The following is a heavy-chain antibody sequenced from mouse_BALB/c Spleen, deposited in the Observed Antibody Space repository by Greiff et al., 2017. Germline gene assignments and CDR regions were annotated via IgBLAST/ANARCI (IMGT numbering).Heavy chain of an antibody. Sequence: EVKVVESGGGLVQPGGSRKLSCAASGFTFSSFGMHWVRQAPEKGLEWVAYISSGSSTIYYADTVKGRFTISRDNPKNTLFLQMTSLRSEDTAMYYCARSGDYGHYYAMDYWGQGTSVTVSS. CDR2: ISSGSSTI. J-gene: IGHJ4*01. CDR1: GFTFSSFG. D-gene: IGHD1-2*01. V-gene: IGHV5-17*02. CDR3: ARSGDYGHYYAMDY.